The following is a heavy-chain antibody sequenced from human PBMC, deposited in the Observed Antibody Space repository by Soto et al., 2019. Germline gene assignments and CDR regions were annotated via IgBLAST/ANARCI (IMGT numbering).Heavy chain of an antibody. Sequence: GGSLRLSCAASGFLFSDHYMSWIRQAPGKGPEWISYISSTTIYYADSVRGRFTVSRDNAKNSLHLQMNSLRAEDTAVYYCARAQTMRGYLHFDPWGQGTLVTISS. CDR3: ARAQTMRGYLHFDP. V-gene: IGHV3-11*01. D-gene: IGHD2-15*01. CDR2: ISSTTI. CDR1: GFLFSDHY. J-gene: IGHJ5*02.